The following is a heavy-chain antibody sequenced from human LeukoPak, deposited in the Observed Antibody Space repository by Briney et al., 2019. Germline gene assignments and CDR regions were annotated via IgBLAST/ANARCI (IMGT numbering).Heavy chain of an antibody. CDR1: GGSFSGYY. CDR3: ARHGGGSSSVFYSDY. CDR2: INHSGST. J-gene: IGHJ4*02. D-gene: IGHD6-13*01. Sequence: PSETLSLTCAVYGGSFSGYYWSWIRQPPGKGLEWIGEINHSGSTNYNPSLKSRVTISVDTSKNQLSLKLTSVSAADTAVYYCARHGGGSSSVFYSDYWGQGALVTVSS. V-gene: IGHV4-34*01.